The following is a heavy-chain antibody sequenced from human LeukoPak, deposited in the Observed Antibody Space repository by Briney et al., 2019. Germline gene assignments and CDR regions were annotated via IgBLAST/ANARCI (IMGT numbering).Heavy chain of an antibody. CDR3: ARDRAGATGDY. J-gene: IGHJ4*02. Sequence: PGGSLRLSCAASAFTFSSYEMNWVRRAPGKGLEWVSSISSSSSYIYYADSVKGRFTISRDNAKNSLYLQMNSLRAEDTAVYYCARDRAGATGDYWGQGTLVTVSS. CDR2: ISSSSSYI. CDR1: AFTFSSYE. V-gene: IGHV3-21*01. D-gene: IGHD1-26*01.